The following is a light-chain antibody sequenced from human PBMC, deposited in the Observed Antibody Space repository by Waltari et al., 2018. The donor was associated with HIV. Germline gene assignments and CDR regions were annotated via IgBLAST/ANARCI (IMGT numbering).Light chain of an antibody. V-gene: IGKV4-1*01. CDR2: WAS. Sequence: EIVVTQPPDSLAVSLGERATLHCKSSQNVFYSSNNSNYLSWYQQKPGQPPKLIIYWASSRQSGVPDRFSGSGSGTDFSLTISSLQAEDVAVYFCQQTYTIPPTFGGGTKVEIK. CDR1: QNVFYSSNNSNY. CDR3: QQTYTIPPT. J-gene: IGKJ4*02.